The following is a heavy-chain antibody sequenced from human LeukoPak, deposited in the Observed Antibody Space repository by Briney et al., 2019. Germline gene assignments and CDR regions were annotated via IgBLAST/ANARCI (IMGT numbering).Heavy chain of an antibody. J-gene: IGHJ4*02. Sequence: PGGSLRLSCAASGFTFSSYAMHWVRQAPGKGLEWVAVISYDGSNKYYADSVKGRFTISRDNSKNTLYLQMNSLRAEDTAVYYCANSGPIRFGELGRYYFDYWGQGTLVTVSS. CDR3: ANSGPIRFGELGRYYFDY. V-gene: IGHV3-30-3*01. CDR2: ISYDGSNK. CDR1: GFTFSSYA. D-gene: IGHD3-10*01.